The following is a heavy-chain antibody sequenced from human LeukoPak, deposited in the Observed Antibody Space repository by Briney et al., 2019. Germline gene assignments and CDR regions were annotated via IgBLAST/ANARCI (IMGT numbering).Heavy chain of an antibody. CDR2: ISSSGSTI. D-gene: IGHD2-8*01. CDR3: ARDRDVMGGDAFDI. CDR1: GFTFSSYE. Sequence: GGSLRLSCAASGFTFSSYEMNWVRQAPGKGLEWVSYISSSGSTIYYADSVKGRFTISRDNAKNSLYLQMNSLRAEDTAVYYCARDRDVMGGDAFDIWGQGTMVTVSS. J-gene: IGHJ3*02. V-gene: IGHV3-48*03.